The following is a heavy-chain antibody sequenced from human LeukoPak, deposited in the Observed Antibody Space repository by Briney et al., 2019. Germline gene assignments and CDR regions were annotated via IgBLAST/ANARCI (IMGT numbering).Heavy chain of an antibody. CDR1: GGTLRSYI. D-gene: IGHD2-2*01. CDR2: VIPILCIA. J-gene: IGHJ4*02. V-gene: IGHV1-69*02. Sequence: SSVKVSCKACGGTLRSYIISRVGQAPGQGLEGMGRVIPILCIANYAQKVQGRVTITADKSTSTAYLELSSLRSEDTAVYYCASTRDCSSTSCSIRALYYFDYWGQGPLVTVSS. CDR3: ASTRDCSSTSCSIRALYYFDY.